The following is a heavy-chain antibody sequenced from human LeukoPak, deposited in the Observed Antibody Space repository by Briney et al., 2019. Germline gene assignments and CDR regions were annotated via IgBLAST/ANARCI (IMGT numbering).Heavy chain of an antibody. J-gene: IGHJ6*02. CDR1: GFTFSSYA. V-gene: IGHV3-23*01. CDR2: ISGSGGST. D-gene: IGHD6-13*01. Sequence: GGSLRLSCAASGFTFSSYAMSWVRQAPGKGLEWVSAISGSGGSTYYADSVKGRFTISRDNSKNTLYLQMNSLRAEDTAVYYCAKDVEAAAIYYYYYYGMDVWGQGTTVTVSS. CDR3: AKDVEAAAIYYYYYYGMDV.